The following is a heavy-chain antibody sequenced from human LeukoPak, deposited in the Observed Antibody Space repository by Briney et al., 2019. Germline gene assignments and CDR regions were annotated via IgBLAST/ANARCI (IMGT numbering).Heavy chain of an antibody. V-gene: IGHV4-34*01. J-gene: IGHJ6*02. Sequence: SETLSLTCAVYGGSFSGYYWSWIRQPPGKGLEWIGEINHSGSTNYNPSLKSRVTISVDTSKNQFSLKLSSVTAADTAVYYCARAPRLLWFGELLLNYYYYYGMDVWGQGTTVTVSS. CDR3: ARAPRLLWFGELLLNYYYYYGMDV. D-gene: IGHD3-10*01. CDR2: INHSGST. CDR1: GGSFSGYY.